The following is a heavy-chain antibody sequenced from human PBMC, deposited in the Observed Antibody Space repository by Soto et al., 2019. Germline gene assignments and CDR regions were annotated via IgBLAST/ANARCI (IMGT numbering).Heavy chain of an antibody. V-gene: IGHV5-51*01. CDR1: GYSFTSYR. CDR3: ARSLRLRITIFGVGGGGNAFDI. J-gene: IGHJ3*02. Sequence: GESLKISCKGSGYSFTSYRICWVRHMPGEGLEWMGIIYPGDSDTRYSPTFQGQVTISADKSIGTAYLQWRSLKALDTAMYYCARSLRLRITIFGVGGGGNAFDIWGQGTMVTVSS. D-gene: IGHD3-3*01. CDR2: IYPGDSDT.